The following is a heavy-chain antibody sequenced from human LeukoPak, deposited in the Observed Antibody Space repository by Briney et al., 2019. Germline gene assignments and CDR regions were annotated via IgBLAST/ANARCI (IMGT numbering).Heavy chain of an antibody. CDR2: INTAADT. D-gene: IGHD6-19*01. CDR3: VRAPPGTGWLIDH. J-gene: IGHJ4*02. Sequence: GGSLRLSCAASGFAFSNYDMLWVRQATGKGLEWVSSINTAADTYYPDSVKGRFTISRENAKSSLYLQMNSLRVGDTAVYYCVRAPPGTGWLIDHWGQGTLVAVSS. CDR1: GFAFSNYD. V-gene: IGHV3-13*04.